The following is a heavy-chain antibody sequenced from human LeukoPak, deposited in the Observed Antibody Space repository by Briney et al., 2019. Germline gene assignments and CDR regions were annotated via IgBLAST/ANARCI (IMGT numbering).Heavy chain of an antibody. V-gene: IGHV4-30-2*01. Sequence: PSETLSLTCAVSGGSISSGGYSWSWIRQPPGKGLEWIGYIYHSGSTYYNPSLKSRVTISVDRSKNQFSLKLSSVTAADTAVYYCARASSSGYYFDYWGQGTLVTVSS. CDR2: IYHSGST. CDR1: GGSISSGGYS. CDR3: ARASSSGYYFDY. J-gene: IGHJ4*02. D-gene: IGHD3-22*01.